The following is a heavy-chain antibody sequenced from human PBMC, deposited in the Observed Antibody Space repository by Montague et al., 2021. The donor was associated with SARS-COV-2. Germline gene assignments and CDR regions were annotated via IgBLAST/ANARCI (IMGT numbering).Heavy chain of an antibody. CDR3: ARGFDY. CDR2: IYYGGST. Sequence: SETLSLTCTVSGGSISSYYWSWIRQPPGKGLEWIGYIYYGGSTNYNPSLKSRVTISVDTSKNQFSLKLSSVTAADTAVYYCARGFDYWGQGTLVTVSS. CDR1: GGSISSYY. V-gene: IGHV4-59*08. J-gene: IGHJ4*02.